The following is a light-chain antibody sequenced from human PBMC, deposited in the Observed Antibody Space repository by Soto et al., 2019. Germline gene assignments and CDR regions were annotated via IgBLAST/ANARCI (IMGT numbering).Light chain of an antibody. J-gene: IGKJ1*01. CDR3: HQYGSSPRT. V-gene: IGKV3-20*01. CDR2: GAS. Sequence: DIVLTQSPGTLSLSPGERATLSYRASQSVTSSYLAWYQQKPGQAPRLLIYGASSRATGIPDRFSGSGSGTDFTLTISRLEPEDFAVYYCHQYGSSPRTFGQGTKVAMK. CDR1: QSVTSSY.